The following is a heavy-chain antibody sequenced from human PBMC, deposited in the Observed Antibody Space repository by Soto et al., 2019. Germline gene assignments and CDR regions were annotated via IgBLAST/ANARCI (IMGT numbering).Heavy chain of an antibody. CDR3: AHTDSYGSWKFCH. J-gene: IGHJ4*02. CDR2: IYWDEDK. D-gene: IGHD3-10*01. Sequence: QITLKESGPTLVKPTQTLTLTFTFSGFSLTISGQSMGWIRQPPGKALEWLAVIYWDEDKRYSPSLKHRVTITKDTSKNQVVITLTNMEPVDTATYYCAHTDSYGSWKFCHWGKGTLVTVSS. V-gene: IGHV2-5*02. CDR1: GFSLTISGQS.